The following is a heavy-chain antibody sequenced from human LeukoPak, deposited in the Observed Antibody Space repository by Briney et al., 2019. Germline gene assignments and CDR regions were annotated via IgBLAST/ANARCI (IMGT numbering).Heavy chain of an antibody. CDR1: GGSISSSSYY. J-gene: IGHJ5*02. D-gene: IGHD6-13*01. Sequence: KPSGTLSLTCTVSGGSISSSSYYWGWIRQPPGKGLEWIGSIYYSGSTYYNPSLKSRVTISVDTSKNQFSLKLSSVTAADTAVYYCARQIDSSSWYGFDPWGQGTLVTVSS. CDR2: IYYSGST. V-gene: IGHV4-39*01. CDR3: ARQIDSSSWYGFDP.